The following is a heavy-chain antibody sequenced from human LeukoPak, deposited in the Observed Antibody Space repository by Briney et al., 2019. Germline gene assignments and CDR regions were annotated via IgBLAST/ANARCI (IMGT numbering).Heavy chain of an antibody. CDR1: GFTVSSNY. D-gene: IGHD3-22*01. CDR2: ISYDGSNK. V-gene: IGHV3-30*18. J-gene: IGHJ4*02. CDR3: AKERSPPYYDSSGYYF. Sequence: PGGSLRLSCAASGFTVSSNYMSWVRQAPGKGLEWVAVISYDGSNKYYADSVKGRFTISRDNSKNTLYLQMNSLRAEDTAVYYCAKERSPPYYDSSGYYFGGQGTLVTVSS.